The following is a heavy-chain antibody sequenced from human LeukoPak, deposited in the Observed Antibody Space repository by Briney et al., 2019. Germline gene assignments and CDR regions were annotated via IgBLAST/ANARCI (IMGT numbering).Heavy chain of an antibody. D-gene: IGHD6-13*01. CDR3: ARAVGYSSSWLDI. Sequence: SVRVSCKASGGTFSSYAISWVRQAPGQGLEWMGRIIPIFGTANYAQKFQGRVTITTDESTSTAYMELSSLRSEDTAVYYCARAVGYSSSWLDIWGQGTMVTVSS. CDR1: GGTFSSYA. CDR2: IIPIFGTA. J-gene: IGHJ3*02. V-gene: IGHV1-69*05.